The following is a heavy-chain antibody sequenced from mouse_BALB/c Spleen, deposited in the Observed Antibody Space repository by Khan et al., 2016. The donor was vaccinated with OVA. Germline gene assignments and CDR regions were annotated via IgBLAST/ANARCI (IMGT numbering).Heavy chain of an antibody. CDR2: ISYSGVT. Sequence: EVQLVESGPGLVKPSQSLSLTCTVTGYSITSGYAWNWIRQFPGNKLEWMGYISYSGVTSYNPSLKSRISINRDTSKNQFFLSFNSVTTEDTATSFCARGNYYGYYFDYWGQGTTLTVSS. D-gene: IGHD1-1*01. CDR3: ARGNYYGYYFDY. J-gene: IGHJ2*01. CDR1: GYSITSGYA. V-gene: IGHV3-2*02.